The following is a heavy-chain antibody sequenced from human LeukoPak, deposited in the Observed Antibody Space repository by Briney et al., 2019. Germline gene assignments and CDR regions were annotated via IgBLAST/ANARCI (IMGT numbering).Heavy chain of an antibody. V-gene: IGHV3-15*01. CDR3: TTQLLYEHNFDY. D-gene: IGHD2-2*02. Sequence: GGSLRLSCTASGLTFNNAWMSWVRQAPGKGRERVGRIKSKTDGGTTDYAAPVKGRFTISRDELENTLYLQMNSLKTEDTAVYYCTTQLLYEHNFDYWGQGTLVTVSS. J-gene: IGHJ4*02. CDR1: GLTFNNAW. CDR2: IKSKTDGGTT.